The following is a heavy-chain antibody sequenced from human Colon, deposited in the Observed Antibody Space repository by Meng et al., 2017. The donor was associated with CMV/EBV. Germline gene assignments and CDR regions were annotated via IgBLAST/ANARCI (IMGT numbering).Heavy chain of an antibody. CDR1: GYTFSIFG. J-gene: IGHJ5*02. D-gene: IGHD3-3*01. CDR2: IIPILDVT. Sequence: SVKVSCKASGYTFSIFGISWVRQAPGQGPEWMGGIIPILDVTNSAQKFQGRVTFTAVKSTTTAYMELTSLTSDDTAVYYCARGGFWLGYYSWFDPWGQGTLVTVSS. CDR3: ARGGFWLGYYSWFDP. V-gene: IGHV1-69*10.